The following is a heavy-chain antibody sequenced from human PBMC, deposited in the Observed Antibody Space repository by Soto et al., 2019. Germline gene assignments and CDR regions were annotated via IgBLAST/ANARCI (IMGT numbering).Heavy chain of an antibody. J-gene: IGHJ2*01. V-gene: IGHV3-30*03. CDR2: ISHDGSTI. Sequence: QVQLVESGGGVVQPGRSLRLSCAASGIIFSTYGMHWVRQAPGKGLEWVAVISHDGSTIYYADSVKGRFTISRDNSKNTLLLQMSSLRAEDTAVSYCATPVQENGYHYDIWYFDLWGRGTLVTVSS. CDR1: GIIFSTYG. D-gene: IGHD3-22*01. CDR3: ATPVQENGYHYDIWYFDL.